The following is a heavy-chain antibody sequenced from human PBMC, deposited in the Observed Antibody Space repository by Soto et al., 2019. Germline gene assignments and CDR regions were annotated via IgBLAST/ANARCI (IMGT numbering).Heavy chain of an antibody. D-gene: IGHD3-10*01. Sequence: SSVKVSCTASGYTFTGAYIHWVRQAPGQGLRWRGCITPNGGGTGFAQKFQGGVIVTRDTSIATVYMEVNSLRSDDTGVYYWARDCTTHSYGVDFWCQGISVTVTS. J-gene: IGHJ6*02. CDR2: ITPNGGGT. CDR1: GYTFTGAY. CDR3: ARDCTTHSYGVDF. V-gene: IGHV1-2*02.